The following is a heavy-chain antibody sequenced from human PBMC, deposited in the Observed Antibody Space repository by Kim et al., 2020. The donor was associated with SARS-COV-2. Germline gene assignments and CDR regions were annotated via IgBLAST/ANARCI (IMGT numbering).Heavy chain of an antibody. V-gene: IGHV1-69*02. Sequence: SVKVSCKASGGTFSSYTISWVRQAPGQGLEWMGRIIPILGIANYAQKFQGRVTITADKSTSTAYMELSSLRSEDTAVYYCARGDYYYYYGMDVWGQGTTVTVSS. CDR2: IIPILGIA. CDR1: GGTFSSYT. J-gene: IGHJ6*02. CDR3: ARGDYYYYYGMDV.